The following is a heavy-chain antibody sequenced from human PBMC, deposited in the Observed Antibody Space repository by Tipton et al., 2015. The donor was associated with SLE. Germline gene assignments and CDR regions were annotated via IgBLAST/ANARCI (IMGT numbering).Heavy chain of an antibody. V-gene: IGHV1-18*04. CDR1: GYSFTRNA. CDR3: ATDKDSSGYYYVGYFQH. J-gene: IGHJ1*01. CDR2: ISADSDTT. Sequence: QLVQSGADVKKPGASVKVSCKASGYSFTRNAITWVRQAPGQGLEWMGWISADSDTTNYAQKFQGRVTMIEDTSTDTAYMELSSLRSEDTAVYYCATDKDSSGYYYVGYFQHWGQGTLVTVSS. D-gene: IGHD3-22*01.